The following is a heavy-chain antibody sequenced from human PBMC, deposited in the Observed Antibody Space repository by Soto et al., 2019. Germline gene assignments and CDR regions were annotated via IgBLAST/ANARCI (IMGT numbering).Heavy chain of an antibody. CDR3: ARSYGDYDSWYFDL. V-gene: IGHV4-39*01. D-gene: IGHD4-17*01. Sequence: QLQLQESGPGLVKPSETLSLTCTVSGGSISSSSYYWGWIRQPPGKGLEGIGSIYYSGSTYYNPSLRSRVTLSVDTSKNQFSLKLSSVTAADTAVYYCARSYGDYDSWYFDLWGRGTLVTVSS. J-gene: IGHJ2*01. CDR1: GGSISSSSYY. CDR2: IYYSGST.